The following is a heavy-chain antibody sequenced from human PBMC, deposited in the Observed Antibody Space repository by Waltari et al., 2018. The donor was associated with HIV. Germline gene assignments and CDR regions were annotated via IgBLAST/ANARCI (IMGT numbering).Heavy chain of an antibody. CDR1: GYDFTNNW. CDR3: ARFDFQGWSRPDDDIDY. Sequence: EVLLVQSGAEVRKPGESLRISCKASGYDFTNNWINWVRQMPGKGLEWFGKSVPDGSYGKYSPSFEGYVTISADNSITTAYLHWNSLKSSDTAMYYCARFDFQGWSRPDDDIDYWGQGTQVTVSS. CDR2: SVPDGSYG. V-gene: IGHV5-10-1*01. J-gene: IGHJ4*02. D-gene: IGHD6-19*01.